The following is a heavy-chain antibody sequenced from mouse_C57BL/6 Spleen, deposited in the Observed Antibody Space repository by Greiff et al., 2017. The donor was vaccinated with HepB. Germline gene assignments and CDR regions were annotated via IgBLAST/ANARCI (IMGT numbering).Heavy chain of an antibody. J-gene: IGHJ3*01. CDR2: IDPNSGGT. CDR3: ARSDAVVATRGFAY. CDR1: GYTFTSYW. D-gene: IGHD1-1*01. V-gene: IGHV1-72*01. Sequence: QVQLQQPGAELVKPGASVKLSCKASGYTFTSYWMHWVKQRPGRALEWIGRIDPNSGGTKYNEKFKSKATLTVDKPSSTAYMQLSSLTSEDSAVYYCARSDAVVATRGFAYWGQGTLVTVSA.